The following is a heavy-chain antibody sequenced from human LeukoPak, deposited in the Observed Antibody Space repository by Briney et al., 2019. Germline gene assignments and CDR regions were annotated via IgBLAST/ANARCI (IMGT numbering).Heavy chain of an antibody. V-gene: IGHV4-59*08. D-gene: IGHD6-19*01. CDR3: VRHVATTSRGWGRIYYYYGMDV. CDR2: IYYSGST. Sequence: SETLSLTCTVSGGSISSYYWSWIRQPPGKGLEWIGYIYYSGSTNYNPSLKSRVTISIDTSKNQFSLKLSSVTAADTAVYYCVRHVATTSRGWGRIYYYYGMDVWGQGTTVTVSS. J-gene: IGHJ6*02. CDR1: GGSISSYY.